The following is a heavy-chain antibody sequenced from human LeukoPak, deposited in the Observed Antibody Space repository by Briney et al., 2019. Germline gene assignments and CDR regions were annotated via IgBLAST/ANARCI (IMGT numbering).Heavy chain of an antibody. CDR1: GFTVSSNY. V-gene: IGHV3-53*01. J-gene: IGHJ4*02. D-gene: IGHD3-3*01. CDR3: AKDGGKTKYYDFWSGYPGYYLDY. CDR2: IYSGGST. Sequence: PGGSLRLSCAASGFTVSSNYMSWVRQAPGKGLEWVSVIYSGGSTYYADSVKGRFTISRHNSKNTLYLQMNSLRAEDTAVYYCAKDGGKTKYYDFWSGYPGYYLDYWGQGTLVTVSS.